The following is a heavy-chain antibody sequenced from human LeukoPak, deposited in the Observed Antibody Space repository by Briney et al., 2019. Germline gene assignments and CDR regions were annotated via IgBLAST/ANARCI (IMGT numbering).Heavy chain of an antibody. D-gene: IGHD3-10*01. J-gene: IGHJ6*03. CDR1: GFTFSSYG. V-gene: IGHV3-33*01. CDR2: ILSDGSKE. CDR3: AREALLWFGELSSLLYYYYYMDV. Sequence: GGSLRLSCAASGFTFSSYGMHWVRQAPGKGLEWVAVILSDGSKEFYTDSVKGRFTISRDNSKNTLYLQMNSLRAEDTAVYYCAREALLWFGELSSLLYYYYYMDVWGKGTTVTVSS.